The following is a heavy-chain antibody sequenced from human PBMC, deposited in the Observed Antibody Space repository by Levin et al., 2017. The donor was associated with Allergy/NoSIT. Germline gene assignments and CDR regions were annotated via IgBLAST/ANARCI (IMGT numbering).Heavy chain of an antibody. J-gene: IGHJ3*02. Sequence: PGGSLRLSCAASGFAFSTYTMNWVRQAPGKGLEWISKISSGSTTIDYADSVKGRFTTSRDNARDSLYLQMNSLRDEDTAVYFCARMKRNSLHAFDIWGQGTMVTVSS. CDR3: ARMKRNSLHAFDI. CDR1: GFAFSTYT. CDR2: ISSGSTTI. D-gene: IGHD2/OR15-2a*01. V-gene: IGHV3-48*02.